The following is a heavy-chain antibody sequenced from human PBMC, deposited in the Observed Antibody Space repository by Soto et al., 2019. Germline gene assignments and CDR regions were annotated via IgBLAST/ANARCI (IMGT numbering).Heavy chain of an antibody. Sequence: ASVNVSCKASGYTFTSYYMHWVRQAPGQGLEWMGIINPSGGSTSYAQKFQGRVTMTRDTSTSTVYMELSSLRSEDTAVYYCARDWSSEYSNYNWFDPWGQGTLVTVSS. CDR2: INPSGGST. CDR3: ARDWSSEYSNYNWFDP. CDR1: GYTFTSYY. V-gene: IGHV1-46*03. J-gene: IGHJ5*02. D-gene: IGHD4-4*01.